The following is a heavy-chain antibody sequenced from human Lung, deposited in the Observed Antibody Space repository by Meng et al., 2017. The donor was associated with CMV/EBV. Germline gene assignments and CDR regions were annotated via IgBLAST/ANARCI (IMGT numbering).Heavy chain of an antibody. V-gene: IGHV1-46*01. CDR3: ARSPTITIFGVIRTSYFEY. CDR2: INPNCGTT. J-gene: IGHJ4*02. CDR1: GYTFTDYY. Sequence: ASXXVSXKTSGYTFTDYYVHWVRQAPGQGLEWMGIINPNCGTTRYAQKFQGRVTMTRDTSTSTVYMELSSLRSEDTAVYYCARSPTITIFGVIRTSYFEYGXQGAXVTVSS. D-gene: IGHD3-3*01.